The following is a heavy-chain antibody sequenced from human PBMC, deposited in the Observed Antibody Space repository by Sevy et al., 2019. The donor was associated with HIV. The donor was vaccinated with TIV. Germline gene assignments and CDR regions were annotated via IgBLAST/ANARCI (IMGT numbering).Heavy chain of an antibody. Sequence: SGTLSLICNVSVCSVSDYYLAWVRQPAGKGLEWVGRFYDGGGFSSAGTSKYNPSLKSRVSMPVDTSKNQVSLKVTSVTAADTAVYYCARDGQYGLDVWGQGTTVTVSS. CDR3: ARDGQYGLDV. CDR2: FYDGGGF. V-gene: IGHV4-4*07. CDR1: VCSVSDYY. J-gene: IGHJ6*02.